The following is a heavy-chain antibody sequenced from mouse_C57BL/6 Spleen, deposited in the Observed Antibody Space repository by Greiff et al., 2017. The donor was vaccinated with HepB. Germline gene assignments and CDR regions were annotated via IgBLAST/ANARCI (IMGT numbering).Heavy chain of an antibody. Sequence: VKLQESGPGLVQPSQSLSITCTVSGFSLTSYGVHWVRQSPGKGLEWLGVIWSGGSTDYNAAFISRLSISKDNSKSQVFFKMNSLQADDTAIYYCARRDSSGPFDYWGQGTTLTVSS. CDR3: ARRDSSGPFDY. CDR1: GFSLTSYG. CDR2: IWSGGST. J-gene: IGHJ2*01. V-gene: IGHV2-2*01. D-gene: IGHD3-2*02.